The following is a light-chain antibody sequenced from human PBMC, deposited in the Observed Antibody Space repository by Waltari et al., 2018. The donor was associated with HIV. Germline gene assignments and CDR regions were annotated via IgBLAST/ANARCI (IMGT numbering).Light chain of an antibody. J-gene: IGKJ2*01. Sequence: DTHLTQSPSFLSASVGDSVTITCHPSQDIRNSLAWFQVKPGKAPKFLVYAASTSQNGVPSRFSGSGSGTEVTLTINSLQPEDCGTYYCQQLNSDPYTFGQGTRLEIK. CDR3: QQLNSDPYT. V-gene: IGKV1-9*01. CDR1: QDIRNS. CDR2: AAS.